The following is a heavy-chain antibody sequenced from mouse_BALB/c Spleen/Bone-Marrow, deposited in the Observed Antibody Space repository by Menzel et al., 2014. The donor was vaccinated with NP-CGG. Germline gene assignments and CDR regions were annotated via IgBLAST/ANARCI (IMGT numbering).Heavy chain of an antibody. CDR2: ISSGSSTI. CDR1: GSTFSSFG. CDR3: ARGAARATWFAY. D-gene: IGHD3-1*01. Sequence: EVKLVESGGGLVQPGGSRKLSCAASGSTFSSFGMHWVRQAPEKGLEWVAYISSGSSTIYYADTVKGRFTISRDNPKNTLFLQMTSLRSEDTAMYYCARGAARATWFAYWGQGTLVTVSA. V-gene: IGHV5-17*02. J-gene: IGHJ3*01.